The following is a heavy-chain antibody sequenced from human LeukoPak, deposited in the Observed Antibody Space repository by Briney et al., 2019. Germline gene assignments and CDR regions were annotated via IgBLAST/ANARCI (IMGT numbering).Heavy chain of an antibody. CDR2: IIPILGIA. Sequence: GSSVKVSCKASGGTFSSYAISWVRQAPGQGLEWMGRIIPILGIANYAQKFQGRVTITADKSTSTAYMELSSLRSEDTAVYYCARVVYDFWSGYYTGYYGMDVWGQGTTVTVSS. CDR1: GGTFSSYA. V-gene: IGHV1-69*04. CDR3: ARVVYDFWSGYYTGYYGMDV. D-gene: IGHD3-3*01. J-gene: IGHJ6*02.